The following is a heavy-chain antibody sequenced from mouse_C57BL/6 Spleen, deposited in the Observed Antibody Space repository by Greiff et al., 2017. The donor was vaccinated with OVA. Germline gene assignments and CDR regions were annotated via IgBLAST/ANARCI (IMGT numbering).Heavy chain of an antibody. D-gene: IGHD2-4*01. Sequence: VQLKESGPELVKPGASVKIPCKASGYTFTDYNMDWVKQSHGKSLEWIGDINPNNGGTIYNQKFKGKATLTVDKSSSTAYMELRSLTSEDTAVYYCARLYDYDRYFDVWGTGTTVTVSS. J-gene: IGHJ1*03. V-gene: IGHV1-18*01. CDR2: INPNNGGT. CDR1: GYTFTDYN. CDR3: ARLYDYDRYFDV.